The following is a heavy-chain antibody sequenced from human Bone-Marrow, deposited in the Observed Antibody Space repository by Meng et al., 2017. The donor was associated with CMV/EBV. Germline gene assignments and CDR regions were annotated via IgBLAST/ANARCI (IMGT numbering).Heavy chain of an antibody. J-gene: IGHJ6*02. CDR3: ARQDKLRYFDWLPYYYYGMDV. CDR1: GGFISSSSYY. D-gene: IGHD3-9*01. CDR2: IYYSGST. Sequence: SETLSLTCTVSGGFISSSSYYWGWIRQPPGKGLEWIGSIYYSGSTYYNPSLKSRVTISVDTSKNQFSLKLSSVTAADTAVYYCARQDKLRYFDWLPYYYYGMDVWGQGTTVTVSS. V-gene: IGHV4-39*01.